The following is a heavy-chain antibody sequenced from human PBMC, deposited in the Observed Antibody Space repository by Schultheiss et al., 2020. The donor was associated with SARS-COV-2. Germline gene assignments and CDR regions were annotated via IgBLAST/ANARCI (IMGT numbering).Heavy chain of an antibody. CDR1: GFTFSSYA. V-gene: IGHV3-23*01. CDR2: ISGSGGST. J-gene: IGHJ4*02. D-gene: IGHD1-26*01. CDR3: ATDRVGPTTDFDH. Sequence: GGSLRLSCAASGFTFSSYAMSWVRQAPGKGLEWVSAISGSGGSTYYADSVKGRFTISRDNAKNSLYLQMNSLRAGDTAVYFCATDRVGPTTDFDHWGQGTLVTVSS.